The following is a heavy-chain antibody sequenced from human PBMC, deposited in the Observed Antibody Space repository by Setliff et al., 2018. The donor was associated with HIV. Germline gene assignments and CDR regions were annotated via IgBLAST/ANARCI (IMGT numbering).Heavy chain of an antibody. CDR3: ARGHLSHIAVAGQLLGNWVDP. V-gene: IGHV4-59*12. J-gene: IGHJ5*02. CDR1: DSGTYY. CDR2: VYSSGGT. D-gene: IGHD6-19*01. Sequence: PSEILSLTCTVSDSGTYYWSWIRQPPGKGLEWIGRVYSSGGTNYNPSLKSRVTITVDTSKDQFSLKLSSVTAADTAVYYCARGHLSHIAVAGQLLGNWVDPWGQGTLVTVSS.